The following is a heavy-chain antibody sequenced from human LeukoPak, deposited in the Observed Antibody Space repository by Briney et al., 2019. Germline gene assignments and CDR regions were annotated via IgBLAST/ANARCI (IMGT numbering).Heavy chain of an antibody. CDR3: EKVGGIAAAGTVAYFQH. CDR1: VFTFDDYA. V-gene: IGHV3-9*01. CDR2: ISWNSGSI. J-gene: IGHJ1*01. D-gene: IGHD6-13*01. Sequence: SLRLSCAASVFTFDDYAMPWVRQAPGKGLEWVSGISWNSGSIGYADSVKGRFTISRDNAKNSLYLQMNSLRAEDTALYYCEKVGGIAAAGTVAYFQHWGQGTLVTVSS.